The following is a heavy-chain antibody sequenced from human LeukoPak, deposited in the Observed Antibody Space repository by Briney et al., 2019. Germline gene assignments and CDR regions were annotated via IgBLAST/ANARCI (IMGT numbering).Heavy chain of an antibody. CDR2: VSYDGNTK. Sequence: PGRSLRLSCAATGFTFRSYGMHWVRQAPGKGLEWVAVVSYDGNTKYYADSVKGRITISRDNSKNTLYLQMNSLRAEDTAVYYCAKGFASGYQDYWGQGTLVTVSS. CDR3: AKGFASGYQDY. D-gene: IGHD3-3*01. CDR1: GFTFRSYG. J-gene: IGHJ4*02. V-gene: IGHV3-30*18.